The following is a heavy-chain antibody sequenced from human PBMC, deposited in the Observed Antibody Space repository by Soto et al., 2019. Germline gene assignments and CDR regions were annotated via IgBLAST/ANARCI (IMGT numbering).Heavy chain of an antibody. V-gene: IGHV4-4*02. CDR3: ARAPRTYDNSGN. CDR1: GGSISSSFW. J-gene: IGHJ4*02. D-gene: IGHD3-22*01. Sequence: QVQLRESGPGLVRPSGTLSLTCAVSGGSISSSFWWTWVRQPPGKGLEWIGEIYHIGITHYNPSLKRRVPISVDKSTNQFSLKLNSVTAADTAVYYCARAPRTYDNSGNWGQGILVTVSS. CDR2: IYHIGIT.